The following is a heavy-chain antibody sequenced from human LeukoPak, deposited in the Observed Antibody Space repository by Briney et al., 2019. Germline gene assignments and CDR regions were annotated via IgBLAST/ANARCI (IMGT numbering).Heavy chain of an antibody. D-gene: IGHD3-3*01. Sequence: PGGSLRLSCAASGFPLSNYGMTWVRQAPGKGLEWVSGISASGDKTLYTDSVKGRFTISRDNWKNTLYLQLSSLRVEDTAVYYCAKDGNENDFWYGDLFDCWGQGTLVTVAS. CDR1: GFPLSNYG. V-gene: IGHV3-23*01. CDR3: AKDGNENDFWYGDLFDC. CDR2: ISASGDKT. J-gene: IGHJ4*02.